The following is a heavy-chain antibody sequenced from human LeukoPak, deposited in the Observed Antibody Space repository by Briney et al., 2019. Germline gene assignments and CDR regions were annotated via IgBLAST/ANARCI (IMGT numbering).Heavy chain of an antibody. D-gene: IGHD3-10*01. Sequence: PSETLSLTCTVSGSSISNGYYWGWIRQPPGKGLEWIGNIYHSGSTYYNPSLKSRVTISVDTSRNQFSLKMSSVTAADTAVYHCASLYGSGFSFDYWGRGTLVTVSS. CDR1: GSSISNGYY. V-gene: IGHV4-38-2*02. J-gene: IGHJ4*02. CDR3: ASLYGSGFSFDY. CDR2: IYHSGST.